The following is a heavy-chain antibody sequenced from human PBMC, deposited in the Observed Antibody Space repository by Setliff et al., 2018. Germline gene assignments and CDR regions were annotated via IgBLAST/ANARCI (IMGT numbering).Heavy chain of an antibody. V-gene: IGHV1-69*13. Sequence: ASVKVSCKASGGTFSSYTINWVRQAPGQGLEWMGGIIPIFGTANHAQNFQGRVTITADESTDTAYMELSSLTSDDTAVYYCAGHRGVEGTPVDYWGQGTLVTV. CDR1: GGTFSSYT. CDR3: AGHRGVEGTPVDY. J-gene: IGHJ4*02. CDR2: IIPIFGTA. D-gene: IGHD3-10*01.